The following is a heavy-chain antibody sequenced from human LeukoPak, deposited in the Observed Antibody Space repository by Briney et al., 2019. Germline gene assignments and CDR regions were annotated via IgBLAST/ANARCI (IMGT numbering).Heavy chain of an antibody. CDR2: IYYSGST. J-gene: IGHJ4*02. CDR3: ARDAIGYGFVDY. CDR1: GGSISDAAYY. Sequence: PSQTLSLTCTVSGGSISDAAYYWGWIRQPPGKGLEWIGSIYYSGSTYYNPSLKSRVTISVDTSTYQFSLSLSSVTAADTAVYYCARDAIGYGFVDYWGQGTLVTVSS. V-gene: IGHV4-39*02. D-gene: IGHD5-18*01.